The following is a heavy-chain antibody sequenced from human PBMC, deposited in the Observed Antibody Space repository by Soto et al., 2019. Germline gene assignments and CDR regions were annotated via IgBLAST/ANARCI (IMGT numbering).Heavy chain of an antibody. J-gene: IGHJ6*02. Sequence: PGGSLRLSCAASGFTFNTYGIHWVRQAPGKGLEWVAVISSDGSTKYYADSVKGRFTISRDNSKNTVYLQMNSLRREDTAVYYCARDGDYDVFTGYPPGYTYAMDVWGQGTTVTVSS. CDR1: GFTFNTYG. CDR3: ARDGDYDVFTGYPPGYTYAMDV. D-gene: IGHD3-9*01. CDR2: ISSDGSTK. V-gene: IGHV3-30-3*01.